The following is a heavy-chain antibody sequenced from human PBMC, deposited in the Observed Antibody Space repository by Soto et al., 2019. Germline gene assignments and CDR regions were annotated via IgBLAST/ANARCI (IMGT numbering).Heavy chain of an antibody. CDR2: IIPKLGSA. Sequence: SVKVSCKASGGVNLRDYRTTWVRRAPGQGLEWMGGIIPKLGSANYAQNFQGRVTVTGDASTNTVYMELSSLRPDDTAVYYCAREMGIVARSGMDAWGQGTTVTVSS. CDR1: GGVNLRDYR. V-gene: IGHV1-69*13. D-gene: IGHD5-12*01. CDR3: AREMGIVARSGMDA. J-gene: IGHJ6*02.